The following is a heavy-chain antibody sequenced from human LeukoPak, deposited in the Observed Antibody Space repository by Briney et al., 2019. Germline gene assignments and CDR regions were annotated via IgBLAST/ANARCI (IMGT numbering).Heavy chain of an antibody. CDR2: IKQDGTEK. CDR3: ARDPIGYSSSWYGWGNLYYYYMDV. V-gene: IGHV3-7*01. CDR1: GFTFTTYW. J-gene: IGHJ6*03. D-gene: IGHD6-13*01. Sequence: GGSLRLSCAASGFTFTTYWMSWVRQAPGKGLEWVANIKQDGTEKYYVDSVKGRFTISRDNAKNSLYLQMNSLRAEDTAVYYCARDPIGYSSSWYGWGNLYYYYMDVWGKGTTVTVSS.